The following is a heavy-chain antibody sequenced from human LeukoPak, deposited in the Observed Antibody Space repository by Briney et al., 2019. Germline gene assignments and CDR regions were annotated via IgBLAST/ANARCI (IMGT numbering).Heavy chain of an antibody. V-gene: IGHV3-9*01. D-gene: IGHD3-16*01. CDR1: GFTFDDYA. CDR2: ISWNSGSI. CDR3: ATSPDYDYVWGSYDAFDI. J-gene: IGHJ3*02. Sequence: GGSLRLSCAASGFTFDDYAMHWVRQAPGKGLEWVSGISWNSGSIGYADSVKGRFTISRDNAKNSLYLQMNSLRAEDTALYYCATSPDYDYVWGSYDAFDIWGQGTMVTVSS.